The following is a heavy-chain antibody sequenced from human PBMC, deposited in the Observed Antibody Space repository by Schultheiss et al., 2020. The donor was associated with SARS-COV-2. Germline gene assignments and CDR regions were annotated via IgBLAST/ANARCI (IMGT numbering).Heavy chain of an antibody. V-gene: IGHV3-33*08. Sequence: GGSLRLSCAASGFTFSSYGMHWVRQAPGKGLEWVAVIWYDGSNKYYADSVKGRFTISRDNSKNSLYLQMNSLRAEDTAVYYCARGLRGRVVDAFDIWGQGTMVTVSS. D-gene: IGHD4-17*01. CDR2: IWYDGSNK. CDR3: ARGLRGRVVDAFDI. J-gene: IGHJ3*02. CDR1: GFTFSSYG.